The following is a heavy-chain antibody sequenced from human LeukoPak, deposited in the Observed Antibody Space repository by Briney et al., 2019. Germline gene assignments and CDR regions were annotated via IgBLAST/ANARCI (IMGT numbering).Heavy chain of an antibody. V-gene: IGHV4-34*01. D-gene: IGHD6-13*01. J-gene: IGHJ4*02. CDR1: GGSFSGYY. Sequence: SETLSLTCAVYGGSFSGYYWSWIRQPPGKGLEWIGEINHSGSTNYNPSLKTRVTISIDTSKNQFSLKLSSVTAADTAVYYCARVISSSLGLYYFDYWGQGTLVTVSS. CDR2: INHSGST. CDR3: ARVISSSLGLYYFDY.